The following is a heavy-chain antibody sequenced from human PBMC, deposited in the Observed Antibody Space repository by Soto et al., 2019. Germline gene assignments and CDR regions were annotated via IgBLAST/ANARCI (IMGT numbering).Heavy chain of an antibody. Sequence: GESLKISCKGSGYSFTSYWISWVRQMPGKGLEWMGRIDPSDSYTNYSPSLQGHVTISADKSISTAYLQWSSLKASDTAMYYCATRRGCSGYDPWPGFDPWGQGTLVTVS. V-gene: IGHV5-10-1*01. CDR1: GYSFTSYW. D-gene: IGHD5-12*01. J-gene: IGHJ5*02. CDR3: ATRRGCSGYDPWPGFDP. CDR2: IDPSDSYT.